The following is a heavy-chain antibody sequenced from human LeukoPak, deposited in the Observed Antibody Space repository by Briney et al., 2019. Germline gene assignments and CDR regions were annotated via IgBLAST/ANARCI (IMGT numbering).Heavy chain of an antibody. Sequence: QAGRSLRLSCAASGFTFDDYAMHWVRQAPGKGLEWVSGISWNSGSIGYADSGKGRFTISRDNAKNSLYLQMNSLRAEDTALYYCAKDPIHDYGDYIAAFDIWGQGTMVTVSS. J-gene: IGHJ3*02. V-gene: IGHV3-9*01. D-gene: IGHD4-17*01. CDR3: AKDPIHDYGDYIAAFDI. CDR1: GFTFDDYA. CDR2: ISWNSGSI.